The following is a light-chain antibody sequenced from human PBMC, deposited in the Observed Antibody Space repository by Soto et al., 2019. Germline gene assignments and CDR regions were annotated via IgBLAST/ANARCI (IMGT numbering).Light chain of an antibody. CDR3: QQYNNWPWT. J-gene: IGKJ1*01. CDR2: AAS. CDR1: QGIRND. Sequence: DIQMTQSPSSLSASVGDRVTTTCRASQGIRNDLGWYQQRPGKAPKRLVYAASSLQSGVPSRFSGSGSETEFTLTISSLQSEDFAVYYCQQYNNWPWTFGQGTKVDIK. V-gene: IGKV1-17*01.